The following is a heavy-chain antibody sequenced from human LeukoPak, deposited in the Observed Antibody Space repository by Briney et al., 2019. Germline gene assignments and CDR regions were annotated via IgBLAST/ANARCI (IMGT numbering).Heavy chain of an antibody. CDR2: ISVSSTYI. Sequence: GRSLRLSCAASGFMFSSYGINWVRQAPGKGLEWVSYISVSSTYIHYADSVKGRFTISRDNAENSLYLQMNSLRAEDTAVYYCARGVGSVTAGSYYYFDYWGQGTLVTVSS. V-gene: IGHV3-21*01. CDR1: GFMFSSYG. J-gene: IGHJ4*02. CDR3: ARGVGSVTAGSYYYFDY. D-gene: IGHD1-26*01.